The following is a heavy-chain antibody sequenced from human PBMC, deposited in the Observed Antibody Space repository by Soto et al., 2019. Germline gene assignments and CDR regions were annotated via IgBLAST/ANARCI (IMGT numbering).Heavy chain of an antibody. CDR3: TGQSVAGAIDY. J-gene: IGHJ4*02. V-gene: IGHV6-1*01. CDR2: TYYRSKWYN. CDR1: GDSVSSNSAA. D-gene: IGHD6-19*01. Sequence: QTLSLTCAISGDSVSSNSAAWHWIRQSPSRGLEWLGRTYYRSKWYNGYSVSVKSRITINPDTSKNQFSLQLNSVSPEDTAVYYCTGQSVAGAIDYWGQGTPVTVSS.